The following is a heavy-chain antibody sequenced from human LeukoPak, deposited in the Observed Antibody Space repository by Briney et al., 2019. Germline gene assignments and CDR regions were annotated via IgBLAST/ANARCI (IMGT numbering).Heavy chain of an antibody. CDR3: ASSTSGSYYRGGYYFDY. J-gene: IGHJ4*02. CDR2: IYYSGST. V-gene: IGHV4-39*01. CDR1: GGSISSSSYY. Sequence: PSETLSLTCTVSGGSISSSSYYWGWIRQPPGKGLEWIGSIYYSGSTYYNPSLKSRVTISVDMSKNQFSLKLSSVTAADTAVYYCASSTSGSYYRGGYYFDYWGQGTLVTVSS. D-gene: IGHD1-26*01.